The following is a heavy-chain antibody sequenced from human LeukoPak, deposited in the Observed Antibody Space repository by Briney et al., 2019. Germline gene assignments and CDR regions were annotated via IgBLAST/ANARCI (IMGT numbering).Heavy chain of an antibody. CDR3: ARDADYGSGSYYDY. D-gene: IGHD3-10*01. V-gene: IGHV3-33*01. Sequence: GRSLRLSCAASGFTFSSYGMHWVRQASGKGLEWVAVIWYDGSNKYYADSVKGRFTISRDNSKNTLYLQMNSVRAEDTAVYYCARDADYGSGSYYDYWGQGTLVTVSS. J-gene: IGHJ4*02. CDR1: GFTFSSYG. CDR2: IWYDGSNK.